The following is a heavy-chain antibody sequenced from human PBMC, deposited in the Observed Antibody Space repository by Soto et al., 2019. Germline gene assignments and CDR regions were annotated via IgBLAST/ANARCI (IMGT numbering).Heavy chain of an antibody. J-gene: IGHJ4*02. V-gene: IGHV5-10-1*01. CDR3: ARHDDGAYVSGCDY. Sequence: EVQLVQSGAEAKKAGEPLRISCQGSGYSFTNYWITWVRQMPGKGLEWMGYFDPTNSYTKYSPSFQGHVTISVDESISTAYMQWSSLKASDTAMYYCARHDDGAYVSGCDYWGQGTLVTVSS. CDR1: GYSFTNYW. D-gene: IGHD4-17*01. CDR2: FDPTNSYT.